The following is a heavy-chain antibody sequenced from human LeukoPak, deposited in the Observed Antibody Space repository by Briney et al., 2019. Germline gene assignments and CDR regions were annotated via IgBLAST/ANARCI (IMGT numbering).Heavy chain of an antibody. Sequence: GSSVKVSCKASGGTFSSYAISWVRQAPGQGLEWMGRIIPILGIANYAQKFQGRVTITADKSTSTAYMELSSLRSEDTAVYYCARGPPYCSGGSCSDGSFDYWGQGTLVTVSS. J-gene: IGHJ4*02. CDR3: ARGPPYCSGGSCSDGSFDY. V-gene: IGHV1-69*04. CDR2: IIPILGIA. CDR1: GGTFSSYA. D-gene: IGHD2-15*01.